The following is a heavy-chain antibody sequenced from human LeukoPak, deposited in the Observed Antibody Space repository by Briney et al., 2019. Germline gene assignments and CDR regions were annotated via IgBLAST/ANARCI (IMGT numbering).Heavy chain of an antibody. V-gene: IGHV1-69*06. CDR3: ARYPHRDGFPYYYYYYGMDV. CDR2: IIPIFGTA. J-gene: IGHJ6*02. CDR1: GGTFSSYA. Sequence: SVKVSCKASGGTFSSYAISWVRQAPGQGLEWMGGIIPIFGTANYAQKFQGRVTITADKSTSTAYMELSSLRSEDTAVYYCARYPHRDGFPYYYYYYGMDVWGQGTTVTVSS. D-gene: IGHD5-24*01.